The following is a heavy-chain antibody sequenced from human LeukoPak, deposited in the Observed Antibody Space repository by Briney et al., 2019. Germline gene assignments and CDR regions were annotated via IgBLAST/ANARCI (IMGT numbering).Heavy chain of an antibody. CDR1: GGSISSSSYY. V-gene: IGHV4-39*01. J-gene: IGHJ5*02. CDR3: ARIIDIVLMVYAGWFDP. D-gene: IGHD2-8*01. Sequence: SETLSLTCTVSGGSISSSSYYWGWIRQPPGRGLEWIGSIYYSGSTYYNPSLKSRVTISVDTSKNQFSLKLSSVTAADTAVYYCARIIDIVLMVYAGWFDPWGQGTLVTVSS. CDR2: IYYSGST.